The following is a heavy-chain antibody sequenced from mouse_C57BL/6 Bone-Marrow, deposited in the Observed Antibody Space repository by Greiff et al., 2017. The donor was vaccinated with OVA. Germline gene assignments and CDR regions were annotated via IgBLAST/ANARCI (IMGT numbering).Heavy chain of an antibody. D-gene: IGHD1-1*01. CDR2: INPSTGGT. CDR1: GYSFTGYY. Sequence: VQLQQSGPELVKPGASVKISCKASGYSFTGYYMNWVKQSPEKSLEWIGEINPSTGGTTYNQKFKAKATLTVDKSSSTAYMQLKSLTSEDSAVYYCARGYGSSFDYWGQGTTLTVPS. J-gene: IGHJ2*01. V-gene: IGHV1-42*01. CDR3: ARGYGSSFDY.